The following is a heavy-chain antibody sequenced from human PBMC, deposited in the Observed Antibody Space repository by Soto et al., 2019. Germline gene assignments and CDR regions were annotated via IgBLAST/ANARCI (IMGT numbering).Heavy chain of an antibody. D-gene: IGHD2-15*01. Sequence: QITLKESGPTLVKPTQTLTLTCTFSGFSLNTRAVGVGGIRQAPVKALEWLALINWNDDERYSPSLKDRLTITKDTSKNHVVLTKTNIGTVDTATYYCAHRHDLGGFDIWGQGTAVTVSS. V-gene: IGHV2-5*01. CDR1: GFSLNTRAVG. CDR2: INWNDDE. CDR3: AHRHDLGGFDI. J-gene: IGHJ3*02.